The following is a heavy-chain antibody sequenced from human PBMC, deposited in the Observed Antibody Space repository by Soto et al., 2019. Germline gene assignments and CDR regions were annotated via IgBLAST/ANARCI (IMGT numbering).Heavy chain of an antibody. Sequence: ASVKVSCKASGYTFTSYGISWVRQAPGQGLEWMGWISAYNGNTNYAQKLQGRVTMTTDTSTSTAYMELRSLRSDDTAVYYCARNLHWSGYHRKYYYYGMDVWGQGTTVTVPS. J-gene: IGHJ6*02. V-gene: IGHV1-18*04. CDR2: ISAYNGNT. D-gene: IGHD3-3*01. CDR1: GYTFTSYG. CDR3: ARNLHWSGYHRKYYYYGMDV.